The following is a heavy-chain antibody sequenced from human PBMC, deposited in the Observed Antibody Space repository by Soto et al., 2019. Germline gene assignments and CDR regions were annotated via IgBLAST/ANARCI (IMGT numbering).Heavy chain of an antibody. CDR2: IYWDDDK. CDR1: GFSLNTRGVG. D-gene: IGHD4-17*01. Sequence: QSTLKESGPTLVKPTQTLTLTCTFSGFSLNTRGVGVGWVRQSPKKALEWLTIIYWDDDKRYNPSLRSRLTXXKXXSKNQVVLRMTNMDPVDTATYFCANQSTATSAFEVWGQGTMVTVSS. J-gene: IGHJ3*01. CDR3: ANQSTATSAFEV. V-gene: IGHV2-5*02.